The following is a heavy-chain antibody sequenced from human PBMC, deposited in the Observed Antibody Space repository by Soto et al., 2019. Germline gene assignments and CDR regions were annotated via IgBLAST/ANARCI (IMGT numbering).Heavy chain of an antibody. CDR2: ISSNGGST. D-gene: IGHD3-16*02. CDR3: ARDRDMITFGGVIVSFGAFDI. J-gene: IGHJ3*02. V-gene: IGHV3-64*01. Sequence: GGSLRLSCAASGFTFSSYAMHWVRQAPGKGLEYVSAISSNGGSTYYANSVKGRFTISRDNSKNTLYLQMGSLRAEDMAVYYCARDRDMITFGGVIVSFGAFDIWGQGTMVTVS. CDR1: GFTFSSYA.